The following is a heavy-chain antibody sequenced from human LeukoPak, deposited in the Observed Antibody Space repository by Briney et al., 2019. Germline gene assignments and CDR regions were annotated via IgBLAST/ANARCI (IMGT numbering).Heavy chain of an antibody. CDR1: GYSFIHFW. J-gene: IGHJ3*02. Sequence: GESLKISCKGSGYSFIHFWIGWVRQMPGKGLEWMGIIYPGDSDTRYSPSFQGQVTISADKSISTAYLQWSSLKASDTAMYYCARHVARGDETLRAFDIWGQGTMVTVSS. CDR3: ARHVARGDETLRAFDI. V-gene: IGHV5-51*01. D-gene: IGHD4-17*01. CDR2: IYPGDSDT.